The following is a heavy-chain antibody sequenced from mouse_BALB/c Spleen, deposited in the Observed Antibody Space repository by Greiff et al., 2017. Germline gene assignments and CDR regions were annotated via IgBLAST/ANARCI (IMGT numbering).Heavy chain of an antibody. CDR1: GFAFSSYD. CDR3: ARHPPYGKGDCWYFDV. V-gene: IGHV5-12-1*01. CDR2: ISSGGGST. D-gene: IGHD2-1*01. Sequence: EVKLVESGGGLVKPGGSLKLSCAASGFAFSSYDMSWVRQTPEKRLEWVAYISSGGGSTYYPDTVKGRFTISRDNAKNTLYLQMSSLKSEDTAMYYCARHPPYGKGDCWYFDVGGAGTTVTVSS. J-gene: IGHJ1*01.